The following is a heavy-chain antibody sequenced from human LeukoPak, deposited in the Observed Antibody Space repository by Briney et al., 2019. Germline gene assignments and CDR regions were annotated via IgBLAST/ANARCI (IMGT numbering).Heavy chain of an antibody. V-gene: IGHV4-39*07. CDR2: IYYSGST. D-gene: IGHD3-10*01. CDR3: ARVPRGRGAFDI. Sequence: PSETLSLTCTVSGGSISSSSYYWGWIRQPPGKGLEWIGSIYYSGSTYYNPSLKSRVTISVDTSKNQFSLKLSSVTAADTAVYYCARVPRGRGAFDIWGQGTMVTVSS. CDR1: GGSISSSSYY. J-gene: IGHJ3*02.